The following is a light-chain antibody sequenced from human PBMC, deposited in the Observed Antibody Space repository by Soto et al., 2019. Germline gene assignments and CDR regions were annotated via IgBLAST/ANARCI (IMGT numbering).Light chain of an antibody. V-gene: IGLV3-10*01. Sequence: SSELTQPPSVSVSPGQTARITCSGDALPKKNAYWYQQRSGQAPVLVIYGDNKRPSGIPERSAVSSSATVATLTISGAQVEDEADYCCYSTDSSNSRGVFGGGTKLTVL. J-gene: IGLJ2*01. CDR2: GDN. CDR1: ALPKKN. CDR3: YSTDSSNSRGV.